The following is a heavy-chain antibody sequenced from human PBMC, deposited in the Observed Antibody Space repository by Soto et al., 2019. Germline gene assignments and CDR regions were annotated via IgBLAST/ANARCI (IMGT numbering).Heavy chain of an antibody. CDR3: AHKGFRTSSPFDF. CDR1: GFSLTTNGVG. V-gene: IGHV2-5*02. Sequence: QITLKESGPALVKPTQTLTLTCTFSGFSLTTNGVGVAWIRQPPGKALEWLALINWDDDRHYNPSLTSRLTITKDTSKNQVVLTMTAMDPVDTATDYCAHKGFRTSSPFDFGGPGILVTVSS. D-gene: IGHD2-15*01. CDR2: INWDDDR. J-gene: IGHJ4*02.